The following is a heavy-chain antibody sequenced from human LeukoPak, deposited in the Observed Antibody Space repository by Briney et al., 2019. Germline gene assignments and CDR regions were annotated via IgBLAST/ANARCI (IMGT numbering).Heavy chain of an antibody. CDR1: GFTFSSFG. Sequence: PGRTLRLSCAASGFTFSSFGMHWVRQAPGKGLEWVAVIWYDGSNKNYADSVKGRFTISRDNSKNTVYLQMNSLRAEDTAVYYCARGKVLYAAFDYWGQGTLVTVCS. D-gene: IGHD2-2*02. V-gene: IGHV3-33*01. CDR2: IWYDGSNK. J-gene: IGHJ4*02. CDR3: ARGKVLYAAFDY.